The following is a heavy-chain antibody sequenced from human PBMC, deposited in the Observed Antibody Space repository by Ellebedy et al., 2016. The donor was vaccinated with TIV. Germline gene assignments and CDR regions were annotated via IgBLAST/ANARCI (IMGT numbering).Heavy chain of an antibody. CDR1: GFTFSDYY. D-gene: IGHD5-12*01. V-gene: IGHV3-11*01. CDR3: AREHSGNDYVLGFRDYYGMDV. J-gene: IGHJ6*02. CDR2: ISSSGSTI. Sequence: PGGSLRLSCAASGFTFSDYYMSWIRQAPGKGLEWVSYISSSGSTIYYADSVKGRFTISRDNAKNSLYLQMNSLRAEDTAVYYCAREHSGNDYVLGFRDYYGMDVWGQGTTVTVSS.